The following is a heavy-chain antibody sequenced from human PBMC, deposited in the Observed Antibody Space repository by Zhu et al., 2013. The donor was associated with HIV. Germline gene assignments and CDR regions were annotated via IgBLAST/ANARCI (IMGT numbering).Heavy chain of an antibody. J-gene: IGHJ6*02. D-gene: IGHD3-3*01. V-gene: IGHV1-18*04. CDR1: GYTFTFYG. Sequence: QVQLVQSGAEVKKPGASVKVSCKASGYTFTFYGITWVRQVPGQGLEWMGWISAHNGNRDYAQKFQGRVTMTTDASTSTAYMELRRLRSDDTAVYYCARDPVLRFWSGYYGYGMDVWGQGTTVTVSS. CDR2: ISAHNGNR. CDR3: ARDPVLRFWSGYYGYGMDV.